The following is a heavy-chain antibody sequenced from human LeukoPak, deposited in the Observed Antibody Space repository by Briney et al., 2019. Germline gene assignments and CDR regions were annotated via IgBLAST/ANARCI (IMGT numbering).Heavy chain of an antibody. CDR2: INHSGST. Sequence: PSGTLSLTCAVYGGSFSGNYWSWSRQPPGKGLEWIGEINHSGSTNYNPSLKSRVTISVDTSKNQFSLKLSSVTAADTVVYYCARQPYCSSTSCYQRMDVWGKGTTVTVSS. CDR3: ARQPYCSSTSCYQRMDV. V-gene: IGHV4-34*01. J-gene: IGHJ6*04. CDR1: GGSFSGNY. D-gene: IGHD2-2*01.